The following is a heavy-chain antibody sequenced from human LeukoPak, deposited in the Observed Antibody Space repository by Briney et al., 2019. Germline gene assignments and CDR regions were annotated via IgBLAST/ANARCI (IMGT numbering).Heavy chain of an antibody. CDR2: ITSSSYT. Sequence: KPGGSLRLSCAASVFTFSDYYMSWVRQAPGKGLVWVSYITSSSYTNYADSVKDRFTISRDNAKNSLYLQMNSLRAEDTAIYYCARLVVVAATPGYFDYWGQGTLVTVSS. V-gene: IGHV3-11*06. D-gene: IGHD2-15*01. CDR3: ARLVVVAATPGYFDY. CDR1: VFTFSDYY. J-gene: IGHJ4*02.